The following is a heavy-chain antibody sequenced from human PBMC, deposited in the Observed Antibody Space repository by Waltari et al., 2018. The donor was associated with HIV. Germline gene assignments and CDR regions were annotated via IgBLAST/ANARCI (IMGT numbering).Heavy chain of an antibody. Sequence: QLQLQESGSGLVKPSQTLSLTCAVSGGSISSGGYSWSWIRQPPGKGLEWIGYIYHSGSTYYSPSLKSRITISVDRSKNQFSPKLSAVTAADTAVYYCARGRYYDSSGYYYYYFDYWGQGTLVTVSS. CDR1: GGSISSGGYS. J-gene: IGHJ4*02. V-gene: IGHV4-30-2*01. CDR3: ARGRYYDSSGYYYYYFDY. D-gene: IGHD3-22*01. CDR2: IYHSGST.